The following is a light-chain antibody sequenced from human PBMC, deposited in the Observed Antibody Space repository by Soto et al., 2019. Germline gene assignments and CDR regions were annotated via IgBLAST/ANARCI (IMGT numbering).Light chain of an antibody. J-gene: IGKJ1*01. V-gene: IGKV1-39*01. CDR2: AAS. CDR3: QQSYRTPRT. CDR1: QSISTY. Sequence: EIQITQSPSSLSASVAARVTITFSPSQSISTYLNWYQQKPGKAPKLLMHAASSLDRGVPSRFSGSGSGTDFTLTISSLQPEDFATYYCQQSYRTPRTFGQRTKVDNK.